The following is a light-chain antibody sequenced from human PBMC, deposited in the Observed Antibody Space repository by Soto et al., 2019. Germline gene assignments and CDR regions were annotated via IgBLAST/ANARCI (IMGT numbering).Light chain of an antibody. Sequence: QSVLTQPASVSGSPGQSITISCTGTSSEVGGYNYVSWYQQHPGKAPKLMIYDVSNRPSGVSNRCSGSQSGNTESLTTYELKSEDDNGYYRRSYTRRRSKVFGGRTNRTV. CDR3: RSYTRRRSKV. CDR1: SSEVGGYNY. CDR2: DVS. V-gene: IGLV2-14*01. J-gene: IGLJ2*01.